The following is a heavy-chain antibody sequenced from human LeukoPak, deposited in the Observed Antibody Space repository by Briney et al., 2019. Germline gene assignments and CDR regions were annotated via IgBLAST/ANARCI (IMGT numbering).Heavy chain of an antibody. Sequence: PGGSLRLSCAASGFTFSSYWMSWVRQAPGKGLEWVANIKQDGSEKYYVDSVKGRFTISRDNAKNSLFLQMNSLRAEDMALYYCARGYYDILTQPGFDYWGQGTLVTVSS. V-gene: IGHV3-7*03. CDR2: IKQDGSEK. D-gene: IGHD3-9*01. J-gene: IGHJ4*02. CDR3: ARGYYDILTQPGFDY. CDR1: GFTFSSYW.